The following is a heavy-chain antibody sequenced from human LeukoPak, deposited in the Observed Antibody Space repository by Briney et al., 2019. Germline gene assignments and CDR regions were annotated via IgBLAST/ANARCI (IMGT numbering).Heavy chain of an antibody. CDR2: IYYSGST. V-gene: IGHV4-59*08. J-gene: IGHJ2*01. Sequence: SETLSLTCTVSGGSISSYYWSWIRQPPGKGLEWIGYIYYSGSTNYNPSLQSRVTISVDTPKNQFSLKLSSVTAADTAVYYCTVVPAARGNWYFDLWGRGTLVTVSS. CDR1: GGSISSYY. CDR3: TVVPAARGNWYFDL. D-gene: IGHD2-2*01.